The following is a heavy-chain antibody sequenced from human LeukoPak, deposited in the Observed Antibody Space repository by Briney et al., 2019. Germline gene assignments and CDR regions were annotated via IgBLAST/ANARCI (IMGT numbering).Heavy chain of an antibody. Sequence: GGSLRLSCAAPGFTFSRYNMNWVRQAPGKGLEWVSYISSSSSTIYYADSVKGRFTISRDNARNSLYLQMNSLRDEDTAVYYCAIIAVGSFDYWGQGTLVTVSS. CDR1: GFTFSRYN. CDR2: ISSSSSTI. V-gene: IGHV3-48*02. D-gene: IGHD6-19*01. J-gene: IGHJ4*02. CDR3: AIIAVGSFDY.